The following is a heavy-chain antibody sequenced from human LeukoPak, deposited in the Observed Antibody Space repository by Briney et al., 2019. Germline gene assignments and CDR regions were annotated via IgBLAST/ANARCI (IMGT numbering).Heavy chain of an antibody. CDR2: ISSSGSTI. D-gene: IGHD6-19*01. CDR3: ARDRAVAGTRFDY. V-gene: IGHV3-48*03. J-gene: IGHJ4*02. Sequence: GGSPRLSCAASGFTFSSYEMNWVRQAPGKGLEWVSYISSSGSTIYYADSVKGRFTISRDNAKNSLYLQMNSLRAEDTAVYYCARDRAVAGTRFDYWGQGTLVTVSS. CDR1: GFTFSSYE.